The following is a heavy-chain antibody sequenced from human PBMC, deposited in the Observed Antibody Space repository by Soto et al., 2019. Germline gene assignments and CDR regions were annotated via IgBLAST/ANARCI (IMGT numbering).Heavy chain of an antibody. J-gene: IGHJ4*02. CDR1: GYTFTSYC. CDR3: AKDQSSIRYDSDY. Sequence: QVQLRQSGAEVKEPGASLKVSCRASGYTFTSYCISWVRQAPGQGLEWMAWINPENGNTNYAQKFQGRVTMTTDTTTSTAYMELRSLRSDDAVMYYCAKDQSSIRYDSDYWGQGTLVVVSS. V-gene: IGHV1-18*01. CDR2: INPENGNT. D-gene: IGHD2-2*01.